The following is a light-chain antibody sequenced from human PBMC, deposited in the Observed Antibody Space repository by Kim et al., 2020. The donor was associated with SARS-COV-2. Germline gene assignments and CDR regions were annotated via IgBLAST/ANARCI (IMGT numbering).Light chain of an antibody. CDR2: EDN. Sequence: SYELTQPPSVSVSPGQTARITCSGDALPKQYVYWYQQKPGQAPLLVIYEDNERPSGIPERFSGSSSGTTVTLTISGVQAEDEADYYCQSADSSGTYVVFG. CDR1: ALPKQY. V-gene: IGLV3-25*03. CDR3: QSADSSGTYVV. J-gene: IGLJ2*01.